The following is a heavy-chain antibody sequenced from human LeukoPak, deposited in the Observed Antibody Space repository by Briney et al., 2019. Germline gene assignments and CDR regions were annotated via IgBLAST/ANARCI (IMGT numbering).Heavy chain of an antibody. Sequence: LRLSCAASGFTVSSNYMSWVRQPPGKGLEWIGYIYHSGSTYYNPSLKSRVTISVDRSKNQFSLKLSSVTAADTAVYYCAREALNEDSSSPFDYWGQGTLVTVSS. V-gene: IGHV4-30-2*01. CDR3: AREALNEDSSSPFDY. D-gene: IGHD6-6*01. J-gene: IGHJ4*02. CDR2: IYHSGST. CDR1: GFTVSSNY.